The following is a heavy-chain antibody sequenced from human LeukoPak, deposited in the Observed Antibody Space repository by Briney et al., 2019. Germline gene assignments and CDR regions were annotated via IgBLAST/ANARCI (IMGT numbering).Heavy chain of an antibody. CDR3: ARDYDINNFRFSDF. J-gene: IGHJ4*02. V-gene: IGHV1-69*13. Sequence: SVKVSCKASGGSFTIYGISWVRQAPGQGLEWMGGIIPVFGSPNYGQKFQGRVTITADESTSTAYMELSSLTSEDTAIYYCARDYDINNFRFSDFWGQGTLITVSS. CDR2: IIPVFGSP. D-gene: IGHD3-9*01. CDR1: GGSFTIYG.